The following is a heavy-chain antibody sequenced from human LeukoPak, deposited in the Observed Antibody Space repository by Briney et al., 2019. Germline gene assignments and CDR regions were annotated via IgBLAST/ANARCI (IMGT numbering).Heavy chain of an antibody. V-gene: IGHV1-2*02. J-gene: IGHJ6*02. CDR3: ARDGVAAAGTWDYYYGMDV. CDR2: INPNSGGT. D-gene: IGHD6-13*01. CDR1: GYTFTGYY. Sequence: ASVKVSCKASGYTFTGYYMHWVRQAPGQGLEWMGWINPNSGGTNYAQEFQGRVTMTRDTSISTAYMELSRLRSDDTAVYYCARDGVAAAGTWDYYYGMDVWGQGTTVTVSS.